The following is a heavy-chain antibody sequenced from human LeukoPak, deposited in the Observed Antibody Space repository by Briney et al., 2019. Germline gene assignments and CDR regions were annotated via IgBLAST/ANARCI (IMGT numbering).Heavy chain of an antibody. Sequence: SETLSLTCIVSRGSLSSYYWSWIRPPPGKGLEWIGYIYYSGSTNHNPSLKSRVTISVDTSKNQFSLKLSSVTAADTAVYYCAREAALAAASYYYGMDVWGQGTTVTVSS. D-gene: IGHD6-13*01. CDR2: IYYSGST. CDR1: RGSLSSYY. V-gene: IGHV4-59*01. CDR3: AREAALAAASYYYGMDV. J-gene: IGHJ6*02.